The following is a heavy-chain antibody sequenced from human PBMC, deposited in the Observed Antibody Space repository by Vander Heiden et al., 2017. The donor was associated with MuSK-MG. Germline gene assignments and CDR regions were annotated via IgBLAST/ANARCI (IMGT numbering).Heavy chain of an antibody. J-gene: IGHJ4*02. Sequence: EVQLVASGGGLVQPGGSLRLSCAAPGFTFSSYTMNWVRQAPGKGLEWVSYITRRMRAIDDADSVKGRFTISRDNAKNSLYMKMNSLRAEDTAVDYCAKDGNAAYWGQGTMVTVYS. D-gene: IGHD2-15*01. CDR2: ITRRMRAI. CDR3: AKDGNAAY. V-gene: IGHV3-48*01. CDR1: GFTFSSYT.